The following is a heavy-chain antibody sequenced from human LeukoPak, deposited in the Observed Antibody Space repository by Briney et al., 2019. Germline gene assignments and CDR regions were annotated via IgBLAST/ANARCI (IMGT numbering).Heavy chain of an antibody. V-gene: IGHV4-34*01. CDR3: ARDKVRNYYDSSGYYHEPVLDAFDI. J-gene: IGHJ3*02. CDR1: GGSFSGYY. CDR2: INHSGST. D-gene: IGHD3-22*01. Sequence: SETLSLTCAVYGGSFSGYYWSWIRQPPGKGLEWIGEINHSGSTNYNPSLKSRVTISVDTSKNQSSLKLSSVTAADTAVYYCARDKVRNYYDSSGYYHEPVLDAFDIWGQGTMVTVSS.